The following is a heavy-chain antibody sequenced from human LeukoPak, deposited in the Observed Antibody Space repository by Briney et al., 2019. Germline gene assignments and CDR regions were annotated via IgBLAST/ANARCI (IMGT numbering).Heavy chain of an antibody. CDR3: ASETMVQGSMDV. Sequence: AGGSLRLSCAASGFTFSSYAMSWVRQAPGKGLEWVSGISGSGGSTYYADSVKGRFTISRDNSKNTLYLQMNSLRAEDTAVYYCASETMVQGSMDVWGQGTTVTVSS. J-gene: IGHJ6*02. CDR2: ISGSGGST. V-gene: IGHV3-23*01. CDR1: GFTFSSYA. D-gene: IGHD3-10*01.